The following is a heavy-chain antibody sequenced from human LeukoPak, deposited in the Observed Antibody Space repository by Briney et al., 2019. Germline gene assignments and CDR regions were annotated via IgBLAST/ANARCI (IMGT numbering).Heavy chain of an antibody. D-gene: IGHD6-19*01. CDR2: TRNKANSYTT. CDR3: VRLRYSSGWCEDY. Sequence: GGSLRLSCAASGFTLSDHYMDWVRQAPGKGLEWVGRTRNKANSYTTEYAASVKGRFTISRDDSKNSLHLQMNSLKTEDTAVYYCVRLRYSSGWCEDYWGQGTLVTVSS. V-gene: IGHV3-72*01. J-gene: IGHJ4*02. CDR1: GFTLSDHY.